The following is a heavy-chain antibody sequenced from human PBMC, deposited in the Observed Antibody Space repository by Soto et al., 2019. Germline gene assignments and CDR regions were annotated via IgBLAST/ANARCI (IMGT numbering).Heavy chain of an antibody. V-gene: IGHV1-18*01. D-gene: IGHD6-6*01. J-gene: IGHJ5*02. Sequence: ASVKVSCKASGYTFHNYGISWVRQVPGQGLEWMGWISGYNGNTNYAPKIQGRVTVTRDTSTATAYMELRSLRSDDTAVYYCARDPYSSSSNWFDPWGQGTLVTVSS. CDR3: ARDPYSSSSNWFDP. CDR2: ISGYNGNT. CDR1: GYTFHNYG.